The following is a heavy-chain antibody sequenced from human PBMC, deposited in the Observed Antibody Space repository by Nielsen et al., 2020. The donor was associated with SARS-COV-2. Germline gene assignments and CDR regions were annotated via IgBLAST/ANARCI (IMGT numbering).Heavy chain of an antibody. CDR1: GFTFSSYG. V-gene: IGHV3-30*18. CDR3: AKDSAQLLFDFDY. J-gene: IGHJ4*02. Sequence: GESLKISCAASGFTFSSYGMHWVRQAPGKGLEWVAVISYDGSNKYYADSVKGRFTISRDNSKNTLYLQMNSLRAEDTAAYYCAKDSAQLLFDFDYWGQGTLVTVSS. CDR2: ISYDGSNK. D-gene: IGHD2-2*01.